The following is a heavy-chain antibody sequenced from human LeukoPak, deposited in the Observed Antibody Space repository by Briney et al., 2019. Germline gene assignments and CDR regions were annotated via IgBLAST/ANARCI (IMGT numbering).Heavy chain of an antibody. CDR1: GYTFTGYY. J-gene: IGHJ4*02. D-gene: IGHD5-12*01. Sequence: ASVKVSCKASGYTFTGYYMHWVRQAPGQGLEWMGWINPNSGGTNYAQKFQGRVTMTRDTSISTAYMELSRLRSDDTAVYYCARVAIYSGYDFYLDYWGQGTLVTVSS. V-gene: IGHV1-2*02. CDR2: INPNSGGT. CDR3: ARVAIYSGYDFYLDY.